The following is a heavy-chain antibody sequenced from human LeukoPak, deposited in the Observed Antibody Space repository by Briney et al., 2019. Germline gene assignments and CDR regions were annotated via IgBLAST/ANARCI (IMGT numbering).Heavy chain of an antibody. J-gene: IGHJ4*02. CDR3: ARGRDYYYGSGSYNY. Sequence: GASVKVSCKASGYTFTSYGISWVRQATGQGLEWMGWMNPNSGNTGYAQKFQGRVTMTRNTSISTAYMELSSLRSEDTAVYYCARGRDYYYGSGSYNYWGQGTLVTVSS. CDR1: GYTFTSYG. V-gene: IGHV1-8*02. D-gene: IGHD3-10*01. CDR2: MNPNSGNT.